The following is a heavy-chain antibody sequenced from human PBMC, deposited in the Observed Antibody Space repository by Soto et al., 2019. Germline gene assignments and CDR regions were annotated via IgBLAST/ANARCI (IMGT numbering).Heavy chain of an antibody. D-gene: IGHD3-3*01. V-gene: IGHV3-53*01. J-gene: IGHJ5*02. CDR1: GFSIRSHC. CDR2: VYNDGRT. CDR3: ARDHSHFHDSGP. Sequence: GGSLRLSCAASGFSIRSHCMSWVRQAPGKGLEWVSVVYNDGRTFYADSVKGRFTSSRDNSKNTVYLEMNSLRAEDTATYYCARDHSHFHDSGPWGQGPLVTVSS.